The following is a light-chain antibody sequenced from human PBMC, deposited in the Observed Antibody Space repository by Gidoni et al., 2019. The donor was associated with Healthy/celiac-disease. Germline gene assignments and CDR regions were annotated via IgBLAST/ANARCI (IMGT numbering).Light chain of an antibody. J-gene: IGKJ4*01. CDR2: AAS. Sequence: DIQMTQSPSSLSASVGDRVPITCRASQSISSYLNWYQQKPGKAPKLLIYAASSLQSGVPSRFSGSGSETDFTLTISSLQPEDFATYYCQQSYSLLTFGGGTKVEIK. CDR3: QQSYSLLT. V-gene: IGKV1-39*01. CDR1: QSISSY.